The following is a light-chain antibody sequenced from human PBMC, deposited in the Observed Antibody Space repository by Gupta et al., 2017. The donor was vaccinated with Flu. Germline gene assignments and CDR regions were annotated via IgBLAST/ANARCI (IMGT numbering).Light chain of an antibody. J-gene: IGKJ1*01. CDR2: ATS. CDR1: QTVSNC. CDR3: QQTYTVTPT. V-gene: IGKV1-39*01. Sequence: PTALSASVGDRVSITCRASQTVSNCLNWYQQQPGKAPKLLIFATSTLENGVPSRFSGSGSDTDFTLSISSLQPEDFATYYCQQTYTVTPTFGQGTKVEI.